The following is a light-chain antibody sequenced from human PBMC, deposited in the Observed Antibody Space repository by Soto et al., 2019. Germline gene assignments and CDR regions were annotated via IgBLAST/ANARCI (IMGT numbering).Light chain of an antibody. CDR1: HSDVGSYNL. Sequence: SALTQPASVSGSPGQSITISCTGTHSDVGSYNLVSWYQQHPGKAPKLIIYEDSKRPSGVSNSFYGSKSGYTASLTISGLEAEDEADYYCCSYAGSFSVIFGGGTKLTVL. J-gene: IGLJ2*01. CDR2: EDS. CDR3: CSYAGSFSVI. V-gene: IGLV2-23*01.